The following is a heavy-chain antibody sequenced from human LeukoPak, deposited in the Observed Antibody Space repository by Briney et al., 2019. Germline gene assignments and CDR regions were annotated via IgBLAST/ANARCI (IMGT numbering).Heavy chain of an antibody. CDR1: GITFTTYD. V-gene: IGHV3-30*03. J-gene: IGHJ4*02. Sequence: PGGSLRLSCAASGITFTTYDMNWVRQAPGKALEWVAVISYDGSNKNYADSVKGRFTISGDNSKNTLYLQMNSLRAEDTSVYYCARSPGILGTNYFDYWGQGTLVTVSS. D-gene: IGHD1-26*01. CDR2: ISYDGSNK. CDR3: ARSPGILGTNYFDY.